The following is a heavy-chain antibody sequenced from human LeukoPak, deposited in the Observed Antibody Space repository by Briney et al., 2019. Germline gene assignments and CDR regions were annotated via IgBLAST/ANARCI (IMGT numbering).Heavy chain of an antibody. CDR1: GYTFTGYY. D-gene: IGHD3-3*01. V-gene: IGHV1-2*02. CDR2: INPNSGGT. J-gene: IGHJ4*02. CDR3: ARVFREVWSGENFDY. Sequence: ASVKVSCKASGYTFTGYYMNWVRQAPGQGVGGMGWINPNSGGTNYAQKFQGRVSMTRYTSISTAYMELSRLRSDDTAVYYCARVFREVWSGENFDYWGQGTLVTVSS.